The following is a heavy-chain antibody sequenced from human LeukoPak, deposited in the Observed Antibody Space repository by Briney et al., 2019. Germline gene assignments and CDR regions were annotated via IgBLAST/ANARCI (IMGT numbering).Heavy chain of an antibody. J-gene: IGHJ3*02. V-gene: IGHV4-59*01. CDR3: ARAFYLPPQHYYDSSGYYADAFDI. D-gene: IGHD3-22*01. Sequence: SETLSLTCTVSGGSISSYYWSWIRQPPGKGLEWIGYIYYGGSTNYNPSLKSRVTISVDTSKNQFSLKLSSVTAADTAVYYCARAFYLPPQHYYDSSGYYADAFDIWGQGTMVTVSS. CDR2: IYYGGST. CDR1: GGSISSYY.